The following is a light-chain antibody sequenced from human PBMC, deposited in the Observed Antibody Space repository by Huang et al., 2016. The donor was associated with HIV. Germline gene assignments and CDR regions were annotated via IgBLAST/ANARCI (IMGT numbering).Light chain of an antibody. CDR2: WAS. J-gene: IGKJ2*01. Sequence: DIVMTQSPDSLVVFLGERATINCKSSQSLLYSSNNKNYLAWYQQKPGQHPKLLIYWASTRESGVPDRCTGSGSGTVFTLTISSLQAEDVAVYYCQQYYNTPLTFGQGTKLEIK. V-gene: IGKV4-1*01. CDR1: QSLLYSSNNKNY. CDR3: QQYYNTPLT.